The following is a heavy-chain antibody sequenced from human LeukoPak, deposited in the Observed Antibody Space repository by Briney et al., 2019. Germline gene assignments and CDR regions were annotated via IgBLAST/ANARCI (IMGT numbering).Heavy chain of an antibody. Sequence: GGSLRLSCAASGFIFSDHYMDWVRQAPGKGLEWVGRIRNKANGYTTVYAASVKGRFTLSRDDSMNSVYLQMNSLRTEHTAVYYCARPYSPAWSADYFDYWGQGTLVTVSS. V-gene: IGHV3-72*01. CDR1: GFIFSDHY. J-gene: IGHJ4*02. CDR2: IRNKANGYTT. CDR3: ARPYSPAWSADYFDY. D-gene: IGHD3-3*01.